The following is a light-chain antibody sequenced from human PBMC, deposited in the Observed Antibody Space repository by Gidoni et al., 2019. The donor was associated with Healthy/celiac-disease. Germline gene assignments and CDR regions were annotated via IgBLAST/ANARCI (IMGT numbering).Light chain of an antibody. CDR3: QQSYSTPYI. CDR2: AAS. J-gene: IGKJ2*01. V-gene: IGKV1-39*01. CDR1: KSISSY. Sequence: DIQMTPSPSSLSASVGDRVTITCRASKSISSYLHWYQQKPGKAPKLLIYAASSLQSGVPSRFSGSGSGTDFTLTISSLQPEDFATYYCQQSYSTPYIFGQGTKLEIK.